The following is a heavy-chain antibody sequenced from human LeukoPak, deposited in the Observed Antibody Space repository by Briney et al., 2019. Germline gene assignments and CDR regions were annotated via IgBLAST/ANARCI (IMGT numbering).Heavy chain of an antibody. V-gene: IGHV3-64D*09. Sequence: GGSLRLSCSASGFTFSNYAMHWVRQAPGKGLEYVSAINDNGRSTYYADSVKGRFSISRDNSKSTLYLQMSSLRTEDTAVYYCVKYSSGWYYDYWGQGTLVTVSS. CDR2: INDNGRST. D-gene: IGHD6-19*01. CDR3: VKYSSGWYYDY. J-gene: IGHJ4*02. CDR1: GFTFSNYA.